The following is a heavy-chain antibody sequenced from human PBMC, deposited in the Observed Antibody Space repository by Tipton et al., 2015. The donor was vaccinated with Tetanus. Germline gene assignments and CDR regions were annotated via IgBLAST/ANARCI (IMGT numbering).Heavy chain of an antibody. CDR3: ARTDNGYCRGGSCYQPAFDI. CDR1: GGSISSYY. Sequence: TLSLTCTVSGGSISSYYWSWIRQPPGKGLEWIGYIYYSGSTNYNPSLKSRVTISVDTSKNQFSLKLSSVTAADTAVYYCARTDNGYCRGGSCYQPAFDIWGQGTMVTVSS. V-gene: IGHV4-59*01. CDR2: IYYSGST. J-gene: IGHJ3*02. D-gene: IGHD2-15*01.